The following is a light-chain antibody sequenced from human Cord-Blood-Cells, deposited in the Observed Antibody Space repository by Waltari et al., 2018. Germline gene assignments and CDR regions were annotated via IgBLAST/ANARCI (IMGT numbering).Light chain of an antibody. J-gene: IGLJ3*02. CDR1: RSDVGGYNY. V-gene: IGLV2-14*01. CDR2: DVS. CDR3: SSYTGSSTWV. Sequence: QSALTQPASVSGSPGQSITIPCTGNRSDVGGYNYVFWYQQHPGKAPKLMIYDVSKRPSGVSNRFSGSKSGNTASLTISGLQAEDEADYYCSSYTGSSTWVFGGGTKLTVL.